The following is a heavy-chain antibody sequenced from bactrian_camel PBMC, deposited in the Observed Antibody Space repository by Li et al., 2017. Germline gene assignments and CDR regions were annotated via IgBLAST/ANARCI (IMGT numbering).Heavy chain of an antibody. CDR1: VATWSVAC. CDR3: AAPRCYGWPPRPDEWED. D-gene: IGHD3*01. Sequence: GGSVQAGGSLRLSCAASVATWSVACMGWFRQGPGKERERVARSDGDGATQYEDPVKGRFTLFKDDSMNTLYLQMDDLRPEDTAMYYCAAPRCYGWPPRPDEWEDSGHGTQVTVS. J-gene: IGHJ4*01. CDR2: SDGDGAT. V-gene: IGHV3S68*01.